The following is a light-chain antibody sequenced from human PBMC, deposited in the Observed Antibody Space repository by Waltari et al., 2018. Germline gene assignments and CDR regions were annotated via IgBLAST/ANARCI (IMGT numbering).Light chain of an antibody. CDR3: QQVNS. Sequence: QLTQSPSFLSASVGDRVTITCRASQDISGYLVWYQQKPGKAPKLLIYGTSILQSGVPSRFSGSRSGTEYILTITNLQSEDFATYYCQQVNSFGGGTKVEI. V-gene: IGKV1-9*01. CDR2: GTS. J-gene: IGKJ4*01. CDR1: QDISGY.